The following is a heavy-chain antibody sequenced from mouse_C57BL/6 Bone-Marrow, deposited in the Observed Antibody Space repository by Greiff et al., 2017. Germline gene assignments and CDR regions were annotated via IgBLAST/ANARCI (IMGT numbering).Heavy chain of an antibody. CDR3: ASATDGYRFAY. Sequence: VKLMESGPGLVAPSQSLSITCTVSGFSLTSYGVDWVRQSPRKGLEWLGVIWGVGSTNYNSALKSRLSISKDNSKSHVFLKMNSLTTEDTAIYYCASATDGYRFAYWHRGNLVTVSA. CDR2: IWGVGST. CDR1: GFSLTSYG. V-gene: IGHV2-6*01. D-gene: IGHD2-3*01. J-gene: IGHJ3*01.